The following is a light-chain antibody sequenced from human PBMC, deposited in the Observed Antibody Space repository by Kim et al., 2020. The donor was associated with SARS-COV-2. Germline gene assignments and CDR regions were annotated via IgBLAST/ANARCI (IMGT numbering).Light chain of an antibody. CDR1: QSIANY. CDR3: QQRSDWPPMYT. V-gene: IGKV3-11*01. CDR2: DAS. Sequence: EIVLTQYPATLSLSPGERATLSCRASQSIANYLAWYQQKVGQAPRLLIYDASNRATGVPARFSGSGSGTDFNLTISSLEPEDLAVYYCQQRSDWPPMYTFGQGTKLEI. J-gene: IGKJ2*01.